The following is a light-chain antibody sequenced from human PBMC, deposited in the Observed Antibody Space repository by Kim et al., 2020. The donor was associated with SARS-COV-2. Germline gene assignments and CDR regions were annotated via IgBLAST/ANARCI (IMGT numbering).Light chain of an antibody. V-gene: IGLV3-19*01. J-gene: IGLJ2*01. CDR3: NSRDSSGNAE. CDR1: SLRSYY. CDR2: GKN. Sequence: SYELTQDPAVSVALGQTVRITCQGDSLRSYYASWYQQKPGQAPVLVIYGKNNRPSGIPDRLSGSSSGNTASLTITGAQAEDEADYYCNSRDSSGNAEFGG.